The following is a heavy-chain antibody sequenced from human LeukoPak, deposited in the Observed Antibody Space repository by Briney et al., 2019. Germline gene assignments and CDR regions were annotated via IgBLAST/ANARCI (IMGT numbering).Heavy chain of an antibody. CDR2: IKQDGSGK. CDR1: GFTFSSYW. D-gene: IGHD6-13*01. Sequence: GGSLRLSCAASGFTFSSYWMSWVRQAPGKGLEWVANIKQDGSGKYYVDSVKGRFTISRDNAKNSLYLQMNSLRAEDTAVYYCARDVVAAAGLFNYWGQGTLVTVSS. V-gene: IGHV3-7*01. CDR3: ARDVVAAAGLFNY. J-gene: IGHJ4*02.